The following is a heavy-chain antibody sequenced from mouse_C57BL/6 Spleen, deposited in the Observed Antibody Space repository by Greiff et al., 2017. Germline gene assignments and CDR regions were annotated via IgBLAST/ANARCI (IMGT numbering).Heavy chain of an antibody. D-gene: IGHD1-1*01. CDR1: GYTFTSYW. CDR3: ARLDRTTVGFDY. Sequence: VQLQQPGAELVRPGSSVKLSCKASGYTFTSYWMHWVKQRPIQGLEWIGNIYPSDSETHYNQKFKDKATLTVDKSSSTAYMQLSSLTSEDSAVDYCARLDRTTVGFDYWGQGTTVTVSA. J-gene: IGHJ2*01. V-gene: IGHV1-52*01. CDR2: IYPSDSET.